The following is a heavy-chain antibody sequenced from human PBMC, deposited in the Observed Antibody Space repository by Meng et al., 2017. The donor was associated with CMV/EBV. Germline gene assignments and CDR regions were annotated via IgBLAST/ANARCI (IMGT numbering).Heavy chain of an antibody. J-gene: IGHJ6*02. D-gene: IGHD2-2*02. Sequence: GESLKISCAASGFTFSSYSMNWVRQAPGKGLEWVSSISSSSSYIYYADSVKGRFTISRDNAKNSLYLQMNGLRAEDTAVYYCARVKCSSTSCYIRDYYYGMDVWGQGTTVTVSS. V-gene: IGHV3-21*01. CDR3: ARVKCSSTSCYIRDYYYGMDV. CDR1: GFTFSSYS. CDR2: ISSSSSYI.